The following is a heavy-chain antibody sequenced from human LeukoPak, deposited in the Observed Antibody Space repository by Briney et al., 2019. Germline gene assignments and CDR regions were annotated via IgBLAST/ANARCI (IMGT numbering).Heavy chain of an antibody. CDR3: ANSLRFLPLEMATIRGAFDI. J-gene: IGHJ3*02. Sequence: GASVKVSRKASGYSFTSYDINWVRQATGQGLEWMGWMNPNSGNTGYAQKFQGRVTMTRSTSISTAYMELSSLRSEDTAVYYCANSLRFLPLEMATIRGAFDIWGQGTMVTVSS. D-gene: IGHD5-24*01. CDR2: MNPNSGNT. V-gene: IGHV1-8*01. CDR1: GYSFTSYD.